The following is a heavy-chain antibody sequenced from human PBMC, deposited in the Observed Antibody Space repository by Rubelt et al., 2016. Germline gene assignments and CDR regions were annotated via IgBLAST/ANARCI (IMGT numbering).Heavy chain of an antibody. CDR2: ILYDGSDK. V-gene: IGHV3-30*02. CDR3: ARGLGRVDVFDI. Sequence: GGSLRLSCAASGFSFSSHGMNWVRQAPGRGLEWVAFILYDGSDKKYGASVKGRFTISRDNYKNTLYLQMNSLRVEDTAVYYCARGLGRVDVFDIWGQGTMVTVSS. D-gene: IGHD2-15*01. J-gene: IGHJ3*02. CDR1: GFSFSSHG.